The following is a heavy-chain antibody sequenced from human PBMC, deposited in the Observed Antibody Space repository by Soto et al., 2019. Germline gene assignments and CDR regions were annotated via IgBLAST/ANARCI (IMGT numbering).Heavy chain of an antibody. CDR1: GYSVSSNSAA. CDR2: TYYRSKWYN. Sequence: SQTLSLTCAISGYSVSSNSAAWNLIRQSPSRGLEWLGRTYYRSKWYNDYAVSVKSRITINPDTSKNQFSLQLNSVTPEDTAVYYCASSGTTGQNWFDPWGQGTLVTVSS. D-gene: IGHD1-7*01. J-gene: IGHJ5*02. CDR3: ASSGTTGQNWFDP. V-gene: IGHV6-1*01.